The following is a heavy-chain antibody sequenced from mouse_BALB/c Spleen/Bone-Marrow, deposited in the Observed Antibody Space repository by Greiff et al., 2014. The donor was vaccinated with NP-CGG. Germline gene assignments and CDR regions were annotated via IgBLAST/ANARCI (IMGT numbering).Heavy chain of an antibody. Sequence: EVKLQESGGGLVQPGGSLRLSCATSGFTFTDYYMSWVRQPPGKALEWLGFIRNKANGYTTEYSASVKGRFTISRDNSQSILYLQMNTLRAEDSATYYCARDFTTASNWYFDVWGAGTTVTVSS. J-gene: IGHJ1*01. V-gene: IGHV7-3*02. CDR3: ARDFTTASNWYFDV. D-gene: IGHD1-2*01. CDR2: IRNKANGYTT. CDR1: GFTFTDYY.